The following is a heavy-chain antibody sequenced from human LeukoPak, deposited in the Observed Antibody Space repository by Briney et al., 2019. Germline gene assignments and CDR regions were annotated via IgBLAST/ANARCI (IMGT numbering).Heavy chain of an antibody. J-gene: IGHJ4*02. Sequence: GGSLRLSCAASGFTFSSYAMSWVRQAPGKGLEWVSAISGGGGSTYYADSVKGRFTISRDNSKNTLYLQMNSLRAEDTAVYYCARDCSSTSCYDYWGQGTLVTVSS. V-gene: IGHV3-23*01. D-gene: IGHD2-2*01. CDR1: GFTFSSYA. CDR3: ARDCSSTSCYDY. CDR2: ISGGGGST.